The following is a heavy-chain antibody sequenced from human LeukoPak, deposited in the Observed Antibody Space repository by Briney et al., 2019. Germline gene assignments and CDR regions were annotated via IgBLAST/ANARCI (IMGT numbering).Heavy chain of an antibody. J-gene: IGHJ4*02. CDR3: ARESWEYYFDY. V-gene: IGHV3-7*03. D-gene: IGHD1-26*01. Sequence: TGGSLGLSCAASGFTFSSYRMSWVRQAPGKGLEWVANIKQDGSEKYYVDSVKGRFTISRDNAKNSLYLQMNSLRAEGTAVYYCARESWEYYFDYWGQGTLVTVSS. CDR1: GFTFSSYR. CDR2: IKQDGSEK.